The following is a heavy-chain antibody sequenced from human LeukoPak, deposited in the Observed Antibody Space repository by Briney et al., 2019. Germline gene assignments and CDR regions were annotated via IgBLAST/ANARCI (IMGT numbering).Heavy chain of an antibody. J-gene: IGHJ3*02. D-gene: IGHD2-2*01. V-gene: IGHV4-39*07. CDR3: AIQLGGPYDAFDI. CDR1: GDSFSSVTDY. Sequence: SQTLSLTCTVSGDSFSSVTDYWAWIRQPPGKGLEWIASGDYSGGTYYNPSLESRVAISADMSKNQFSLKLSSVTAADTAVYYCAIQLGGPYDAFDIWGQGTMVTVSS. CDR2: GDYSGGT.